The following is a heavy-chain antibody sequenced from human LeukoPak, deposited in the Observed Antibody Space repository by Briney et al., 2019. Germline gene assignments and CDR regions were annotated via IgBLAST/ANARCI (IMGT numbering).Heavy chain of an antibody. D-gene: IGHD3-22*01. Sequence: ASVKVPCKASGYTFTSYGISWVRQAPGQGLEWMGWISAYNGNTNYAQKLQGRVTMTTDTSTSTAYMELRSLRSDDTAVYYCARENGYDSSGYYPDYWGQGTLVTVSS. V-gene: IGHV1-18*04. J-gene: IGHJ4*02. CDR2: ISAYNGNT. CDR3: ARENGYDSSGYYPDY. CDR1: GYTFTSYG.